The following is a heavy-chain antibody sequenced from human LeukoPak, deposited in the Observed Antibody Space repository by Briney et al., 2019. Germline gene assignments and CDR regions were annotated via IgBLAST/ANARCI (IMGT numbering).Heavy chain of an antibody. Sequence: SETLSLTRTVSGGSINSYYWSWIRQPPGKGLEWIGYIYYSGSTNYNPSLKSRVTISVDTSKNQFSLKLSSVTAADTAVYYCARYYYDSIGSFLDPWGQGTLVTVSS. D-gene: IGHD3-22*01. CDR1: GGSINSYY. CDR3: ARYYYDSIGSFLDP. J-gene: IGHJ5*02. CDR2: IYYSGST. V-gene: IGHV4-59*01.